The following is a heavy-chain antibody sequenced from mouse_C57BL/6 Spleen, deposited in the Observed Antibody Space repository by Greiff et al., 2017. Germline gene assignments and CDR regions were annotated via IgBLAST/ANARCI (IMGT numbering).Heavy chain of an antibody. D-gene: IGHD2-1*01. CDR1: GYTFTSYW. J-gene: IGHJ3*01. Sequence: QVQLQQPGAELVKPGASVKLSCKASGYTFTSYWMHWVKQRPGQGLEWFGMIHPNSGSTNYNEKLTSKATLTVAKSSSTAYMQLRSLTSENSAVNYCARSDYLPKEFAYWGQGTLVTVSA. CDR2: IHPNSGST. V-gene: IGHV1-64*01. CDR3: ARSDYLPKEFAY.